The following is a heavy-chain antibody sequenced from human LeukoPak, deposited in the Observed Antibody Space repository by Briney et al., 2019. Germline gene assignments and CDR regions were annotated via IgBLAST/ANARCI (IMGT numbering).Heavy chain of an antibody. CDR3: ARWTTTYLDY. Sequence: ASVKISCKASGYTFTSYAMHWVRQAPGQGLEWVGIINPSGGSTNFAQKFQGRVTMTTDTSTITVYMELSSLRSEDTAVYYCARWTTTYLDYWGQGTLVTVSS. CDR1: GYTFTSYA. J-gene: IGHJ4*02. D-gene: IGHD4-11*01. V-gene: IGHV1-46*01. CDR2: INPSGGST.